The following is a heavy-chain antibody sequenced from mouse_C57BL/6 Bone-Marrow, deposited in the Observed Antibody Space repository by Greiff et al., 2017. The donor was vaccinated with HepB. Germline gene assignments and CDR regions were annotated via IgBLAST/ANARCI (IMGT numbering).Heavy chain of an antibody. CDR1: GYAFSSYW. CDR3: ARLDDREYFDV. J-gene: IGHJ1*03. D-gene: IGHD2-12*01. CDR2: IYPGDGDT. Sequence: QVQLQQSGAELVKPGASVKISCKASGYAFSSYWMNWVKQRPGKGLEWIGQIYPGDGDTNYNGKLKGKATLTADKSSSTAYMQLSSLTSEDSAVYFCARLDDREYFDVWGTGTTVTVSS. V-gene: IGHV1-80*01.